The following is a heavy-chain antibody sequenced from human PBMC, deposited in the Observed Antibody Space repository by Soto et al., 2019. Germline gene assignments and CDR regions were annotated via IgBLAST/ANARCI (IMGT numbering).Heavy chain of an antibody. CDR2: IYYSGST. V-gene: IGHV4-61*01. CDR1: GGSVSSGSYY. Sequence: NPSETLSLTCTVSGGSVSSGSYYWSWIRQPPGKGLEWTGYIYYSGSTNYNPSLKSRVTISVDTSKNQFSLKLSSVTAADTAVYYCARGGDYYDSSGCHFDYWGQGTLVTVSS. D-gene: IGHD3-22*01. J-gene: IGHJ4*02. CDR3: ARGGDYYDSSGCHFDY.